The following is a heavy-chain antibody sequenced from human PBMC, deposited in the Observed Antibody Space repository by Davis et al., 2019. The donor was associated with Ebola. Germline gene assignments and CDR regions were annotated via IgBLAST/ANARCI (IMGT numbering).Heavy chain of an antibody. CDR1: GGSISSYY. V-gene: IGHV4-59*12. CDR2: IYYSGST. CDR3: ARDRILSWYYYYYGMDV. J-gene: IGHJ6*02. Sequence: MPSETLSLTCTVSGGSISSYYWSWIRQPPGKGLEWIGYIYYSGSTNYNPSLKSRVTISVDTSKNQFSLKLSSVTAADTAVYYCARDRILSWYYYYYGMDVWGQGTTVTVSS. D-gene: IGHD2-8*02.